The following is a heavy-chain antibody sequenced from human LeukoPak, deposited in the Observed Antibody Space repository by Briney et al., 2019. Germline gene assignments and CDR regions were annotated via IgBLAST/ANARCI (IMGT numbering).Heavy chain of an antibody. J-gene: IGHJ4*02. CDR2: ISGSGDTT. V-gene: IGHV3-23*01. CDR1: GFTFSSYA. D-gene: IGHD3-10*01. CDR3: TRDTYGLEDY. Sequence: GGSLRLSCAASGFTFSSYAMIWVRQAPGKGLEWVSVISGSGDTTYYAESVKGRFTISRDNSKNTLYVQMNSLRAEDTAVYYCTRDTYGLEDYWGQGTLVTVSS.